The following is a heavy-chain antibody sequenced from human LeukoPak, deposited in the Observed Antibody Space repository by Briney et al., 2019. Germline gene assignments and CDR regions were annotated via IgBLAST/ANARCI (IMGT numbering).Heavy chain of an antibody. CDR3: ASTSFNYDYIWGSYRYRRAFDI. CDR1: GGSFSGYY. V-gene: IGHV4-34*01. J-gene: IGHJ3*02. CDR2: INHSGST. Sequence: PSETLSLTCAVYGGSFSGYYWSWIRQPPGKGLEWIGEINHSGSTNYNPSLKSRVTISVDTSKNQFSLKLSSVTAADTAVYYCASTSFNYDYIWGSYRYRRAFDIWGQGTMVTVSS. D-gene: IGHD3-16*02.